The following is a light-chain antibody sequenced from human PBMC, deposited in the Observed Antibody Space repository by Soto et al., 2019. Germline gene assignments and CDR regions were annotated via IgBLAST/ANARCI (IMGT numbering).Light chain of an antibody. Sequence: DIVLTQSPATLSLSPGERATLSCRASQSVGSYLAWYQQKPGQAPRLLIYGASSRATGIPDRFSGSGSGTDFTLTISRLEPEDFAVYYCQQYGSSPWTFGQGTKVEIK. V-gene: IGKV3-20*01. CDR3: QQYGSSPWT. J-gene: IGKJ1*01. CDR1: QSVGSY. CDR2: GAS.